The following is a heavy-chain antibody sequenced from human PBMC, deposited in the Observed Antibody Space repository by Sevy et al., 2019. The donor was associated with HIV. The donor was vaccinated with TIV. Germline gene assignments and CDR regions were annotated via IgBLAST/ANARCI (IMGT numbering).Heavy chain of an antibody. J-gene: IGHJ4*02. CDR3: ARTGPPAYYYDSSGSDY. CDR2: ISSSSSTI. CDR1: GFTFSSNS. V-gene: IGHV3-48*01. D-gene: IGHD3-22*01. Sequence: GGSLRLSCAASGFTFSSNSMNWVRQAPGKGLEWVSYISSSSSTIYYADSVKGRFTISRDNAKNSLYLQMNSLRAEDTAVYYCARTGPPAYYYDSSGSDYWGQGTLVTVSS.